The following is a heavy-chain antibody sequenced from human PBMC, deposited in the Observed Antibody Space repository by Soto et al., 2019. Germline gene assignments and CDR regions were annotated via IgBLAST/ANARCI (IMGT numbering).Heavy chain of an antibody. Sequence: PGASLRLSCAASGFTFSNAWMNWVRQAPGKGLEWVGRIKGKTDGGTTDYAAPVKGRFTISRDDSKNTLYLQMNSLKTEDTAVYYCCLTVTTYYYYGMDVWGQGTTVTVSS. CDR1: GFTFSNAW. CDR2: IKGKTDGGTT. D-gene: IGHD4-4*01. V-gene: IGHV3-15*07. J-gene: IGHJ6*02. CDR3: CLTVTTYYYYGMDV.